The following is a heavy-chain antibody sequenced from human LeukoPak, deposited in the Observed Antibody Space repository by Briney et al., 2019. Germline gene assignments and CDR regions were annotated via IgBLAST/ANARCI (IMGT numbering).Heavy chain of an antibody. CDR2: INPNSGGT. V-gene: IGHV1-2*02. Sequence: ASVKVSCKASGYTFTGYYMHWVRQAPGQGLEWMGWINPNSGGTNYAQKFQGRVTMTRDTSISTAYMELSRLRSDDTAVYYCARSPLAAAGRRMFDYWGQGTLVTVPS. CDR1: GYTFTGYY. CDR3: ARSPLAAAGRRMFDY. D-gene: IGHD6-13*01. J-gene: IGHJ4*02.